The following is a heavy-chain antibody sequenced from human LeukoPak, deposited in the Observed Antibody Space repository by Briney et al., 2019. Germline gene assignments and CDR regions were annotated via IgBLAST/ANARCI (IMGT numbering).Heavy chain of an antibody. J-gene: IGHJ4*02. V-gene: IGHV3-21*01. CDR1: GFTFSRHS. CDR3: ARPRGNVEMARIPFDY. D-gene: IGHD5-24*01. Sequence: GGSLRLSCAASGFTFSRHSMNWVRQAPGKGLEWVSSISSSSYIYYADSVKGRFTISRDNAKNSVYLQMNSLRAEDTAVYYCARPRGNVEMARIPFDYWGQGTLVTVSS. CDR2: ISSSSYI.